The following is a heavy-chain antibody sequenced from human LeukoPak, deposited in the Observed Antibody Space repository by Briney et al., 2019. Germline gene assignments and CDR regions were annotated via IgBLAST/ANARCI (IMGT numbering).Heavy chain of an antibody. Sequence: SSVKVCCKASGYTFTSYGISWVRQAAGQGLEWMGWISAYNGNTNYAQKLQGRVTITTDTSTSTSYLELRSLRSDDTAVYYCARDRDGGYCTNGVCFGGDYWGQGTLVTVSS. CDR1: GYTFTSYG. J-gene: IGHJ4*02. D-gene: IGHD2-8*01. CDR2: ISAYNGNT. V-gene: IGHV1-18*01. CDR3: ARDRDGGYCTNGVCFGGDY.